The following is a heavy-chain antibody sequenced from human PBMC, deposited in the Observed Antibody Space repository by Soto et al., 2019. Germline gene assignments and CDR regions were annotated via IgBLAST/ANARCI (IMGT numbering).Heavy chain of an antibody. D-gene: IGHD3-10*01. Sequence: SETLSLTCAVYGGSFSGYYWGWIRQPPGKGLEWIGEINHSGSTNYNPSLKSRVTISVDTSKNQFSLKLSSVTAADTAVYYCARVRTYYYGSGSSPPYAFDIWGQGTMVTFSS. CDR1: GGSFSGYY. CDR3: ARVRTYYYGSGSSPPYAFDI. V-gene: IGHV4-34*01. CDR2: INHSGST. J-gene: IGHJ3*02.